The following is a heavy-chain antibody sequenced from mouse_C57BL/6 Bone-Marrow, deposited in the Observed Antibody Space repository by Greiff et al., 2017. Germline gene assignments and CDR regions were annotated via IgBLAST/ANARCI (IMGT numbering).Heavy chain of an antibody. Sequence: EVKLVESGGGLVQSGRSLRLSCATSGFTFSDFYMEWVRQAPGKGLEWIAASRNKANDYTTEYSASVKGRFIVSRDTSQSILYLQMNALRAEDTAIYYCARDAIVTTPAYWGQGTLVTVSA. CDR2: SRNKANDYTT. CDR3: ARDAIVTTPAY. J-gene: IGHJ3*01. V-gene: IGHV7-1*01. CDR1: GFTFSDFY. D-gene: IGHD2-5*01.